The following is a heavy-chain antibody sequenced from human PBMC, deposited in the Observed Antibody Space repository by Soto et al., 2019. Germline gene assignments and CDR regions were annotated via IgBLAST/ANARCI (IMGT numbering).Heavy chain of an antibody. Sequence: GGSLRLSCVASGFSFKDCGVHWVRQAPGKGLEWVALISYDRSKKYYADSVKGRFTISRDNSKNTLYMQMDSLRPEDTALYYCAKDRYGSPDYYYYGMDVWGQGTTVTASS. CDR2: ISYDRSKK. CDR3: AKDRYGSPDYYYYGMDV. V-gene: IGHV3-30*18. J-gene: IGHJ6*02. CDR1: GFSFKDCG. D-gene: IGHD3-16*02.